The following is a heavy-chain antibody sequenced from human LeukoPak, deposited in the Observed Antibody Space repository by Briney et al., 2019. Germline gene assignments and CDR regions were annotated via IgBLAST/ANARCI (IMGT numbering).Heavy chain of an antibody. D-gene: IGHD3-3*01. CDR1: GGSISSSHYY. J-gene: IGHJ4*02. V-gene: IGHV4-39*01. CDR2: IYYSGST. Sequence: SETLSLTCTVSGGSISSSHYYWGWIRQPPGKGLEWIGSIYYSGSTYYNPSLKSRVTISVDTSKKQFSLKLSSVTAADTAMYYCARQYYDFWSGLRYYFDYWGQGTLVTVSS. CDR3: ARQYYDFWSGLRYYFDY.